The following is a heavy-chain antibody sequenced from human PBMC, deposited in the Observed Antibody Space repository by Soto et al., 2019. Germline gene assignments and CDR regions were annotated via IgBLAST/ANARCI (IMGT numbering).Heavy chain of an antibody. CDR1: GGSISSSSYY. J-gene: IGHJ4*02. D-gene: IGHD3-3*01. CDR3: AVTYYDFWSGYWNFDY. V-gene: IGHV4-39*01. CDR2: IYYSGST. Sequence: SETLSLTCTVSGGSISSSSYYWDWIRQPPGKGLEWIGSIYYSGSTYYNPSLKSRVTISVDTSKNQFSLKLSSVTAADTAVYYCAVTYYDFWSGYWNFDYWGQGTLVTVSS.